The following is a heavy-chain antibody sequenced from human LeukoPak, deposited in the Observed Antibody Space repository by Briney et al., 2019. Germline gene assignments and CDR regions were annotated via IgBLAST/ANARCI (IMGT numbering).Heavy chain of an antibody. J-gene: IGHJ4*02. CDR2: LSYGGSNR. Sequence: GGSLRLSCAASGFIFSSYAMHWVRQAPGKGLEWVAFLSYGGSNRYYADSVKGRLTISRDNSKNTLYLQMNSLRAEDTAVYYCASSWDSSSWYGGYWGQGTLVTVSS. CDR1: GFIFSSYA. CDR3: ASSWDSSSWYGGY. V-gene: IGHV3-30-3*01. D-gene: IGHD6-13*01.